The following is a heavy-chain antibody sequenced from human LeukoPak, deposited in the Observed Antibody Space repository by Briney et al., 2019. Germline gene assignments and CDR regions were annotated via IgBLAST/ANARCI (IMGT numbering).Heavy chain of an antibody. V-gene: IGHV3-33*01. CDR3: ASLTDALIDY. CDR1: GFTFSSYG. CDR2: IWYDGSNK. Sequence: GRSLRLSCAASGFTFSSYGMHWVRQAPGEGLERVAVIWYDGSNKYYADSVKGRFTISRDNSKNTLYLQMNSLRAEDTAVYYCASLTDALIDYWGQGTLVTVSS. D-gene: IGHD7-27*01. J-gene: IGHJ4*02.